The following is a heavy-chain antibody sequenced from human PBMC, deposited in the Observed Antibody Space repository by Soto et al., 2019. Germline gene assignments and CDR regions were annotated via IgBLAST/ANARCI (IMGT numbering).Heavy chain of an antibody. V-gene: IGHV4-34*01. J-gene: IGHJ6*03. D-gene: IGHD4-17*01. CDR1: GGFFIGYY. CDR3: ARDNYGDYSNYYYYYMDV. Sequence: SETLCLTCAVYGGFFIGYYWSWIRQPPGKGLEWIGEINHSGSTNYNPSLKSRVTISVDTSKNQFSLKLSSVTAADTAVYYCARDNYGDYSNYYYYYMDVWGKGTTVTVSS. CDR2: INHSGST.